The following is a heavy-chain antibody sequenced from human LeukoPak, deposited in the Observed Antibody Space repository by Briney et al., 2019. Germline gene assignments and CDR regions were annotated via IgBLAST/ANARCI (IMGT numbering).Heavy chain of an antibody. D-gene: IGHD2-21*02. CDR2: INPNSGGT. CDR3: ARGVVTAPQTFDY. J-gene: IGHJ4*02. V-gene: IGHV1-2*02. Sequence: ASVKVSCKASGYTFTGYYMHGVRQAPGQGLEWMGWINPNSGGTNYAQKFQGRVTMTRDTSISTAYMELSRLRSDDTAVYYCARGVVTAPQTFDYWGQGTLVTVSS. CDR1: GYTFTGYY.